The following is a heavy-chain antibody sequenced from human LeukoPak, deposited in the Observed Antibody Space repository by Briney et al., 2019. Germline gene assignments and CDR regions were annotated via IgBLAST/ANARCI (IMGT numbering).Heavy chain of an antibody. CDR3: ARRSGIAVAGAFDY. Sequence: GGSLRLSCAASGFTFSTYWMGWVRQAPGKGLEWVANIEEYGNEIHYVDSVKGRFTISRDNTKTSLYLQMNSLRAEDTAVYYCARRSGIAVAGAFDYWGQGTLVTVSS. CDR1: GFTFSTYW. CDR2: IEEYGNEI. D-gene: IGHD6-19*01. V-gene: IGHV3-7*03. J-gene: IGHJ4*02.